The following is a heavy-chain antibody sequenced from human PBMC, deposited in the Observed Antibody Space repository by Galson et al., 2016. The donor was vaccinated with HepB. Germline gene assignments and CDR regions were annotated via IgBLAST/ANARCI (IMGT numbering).Heavy chain of an antibody. CDR2: INPNVGST. D-gene: IGHD3-3*01. Sequence: SVKVSCKASGYTFTAYFIYWVRQAPGQGLEWMGFINPNVGSTTFAQKFQDRVTMTRGTSTSTVFMELSSLRSEDTAVYFCARGDLNYYYALDVWGQGTTVTVSS. CDR1: GYTFTAYF. J-gene: IGHJ6*02. CDR3: ARGDLNYYYALDV. V-gene: IGHV1-46*01.